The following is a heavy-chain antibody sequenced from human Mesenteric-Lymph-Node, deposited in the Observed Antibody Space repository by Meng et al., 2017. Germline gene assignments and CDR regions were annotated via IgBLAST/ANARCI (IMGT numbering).Heavy chain of an antibody. CDR3: AKVLAGYDYWRWFDP. CDR1: GFSFSSYA. V-gene: IGHV3-23*04. Sequence: EGQLVESGGDLVQPGGSLRLSCAASGFSFSSYARIWVRQAPGEGLEWVSGISGSGDATYYADSVKGRFTISRDNSRNTVYLQMRSLRAEDTAVYYCAKVLAGYDYWRWFDPWGQGTLVTVSS. CDR2: ISGSGDAT. J-gene: IGHJ5*02. D-gene: IGHD3-16*01.